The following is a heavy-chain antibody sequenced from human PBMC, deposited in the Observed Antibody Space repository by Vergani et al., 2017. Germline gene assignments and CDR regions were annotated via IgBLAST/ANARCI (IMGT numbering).Heavy chain of an antibody. CDR3: ARNPYYDSSGYYYPSETGSYFDY. CDR2: IYPGDSDT. D-gene: IGHD3-22*01. Sequence: EVQLVQSGAEVKKPGESLKISCKGSGYSFTSYWIGWVRQMPGKGLEWMGIIYPGDSDTRYSPSFQGQVTISADKSISTAYLQWSSLKASDTAMYYCARNPYYDSSGYYYPSETGSYFDYWGQGTLVTVSS. V-gene: IGHV5-51*01. CDR1: GYSFTSYW. J-gene: IGHJ4*02.